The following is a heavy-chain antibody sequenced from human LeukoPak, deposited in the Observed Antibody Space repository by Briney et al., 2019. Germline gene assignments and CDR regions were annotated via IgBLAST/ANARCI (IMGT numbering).Heavy chain of an antibody. CDR1: GGSFSGYY. J-gene: IGHJ3*02. V-gene: IGHV4-34*01. CDR3: AGVRWELLLAFDI. Sequence: PSETLSLTCAVYGGSFSGYYWSWIRQPPGKGLEWIGEINHSGSTNYNPSLKSRVTISVDTSKNQFSLKLSSVTAADTPVYYCAGVRWELLLAFDIWGQGTMVTVSS. CDR2: INHSGST. D-gene: IGHD1-26*01.